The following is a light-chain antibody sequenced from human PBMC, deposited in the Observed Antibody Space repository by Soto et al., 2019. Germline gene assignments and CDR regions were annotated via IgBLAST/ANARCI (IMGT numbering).Light chain of an antibody. CDR2: GAS. CDR1: QSVSSN. CDR3: QQYNNWPPT. J-gene: IGKJ5*01. V-gene: IGKV3-15*01. Sequence: EIVMTQSPATLSVSPGERANLSCRATQSVSSNLAWYQQKPGQAPRLLIYGASTRATGIPARFSGSRSGTEFTLTISSLQSEYFAVYYGQQYNNWPPTFGQGTLLEIK.